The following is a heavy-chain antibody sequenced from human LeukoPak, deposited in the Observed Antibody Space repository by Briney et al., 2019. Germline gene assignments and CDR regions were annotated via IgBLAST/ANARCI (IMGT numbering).Heavy chain of an antibody. CDR2: MNPNSGNT. Sequence: ASVKVSCKASGYTFTSYDINWVRQATGQGLEWMGWMNPNSGNTGYAQKFQGRVTMTRNTSISTAYMELSSLRSEDTAVYYCARGLVGASVLSIFGVVTKREVYAFDIWGQGTMVTVSS. V-gene: IGHV1-8*01. D-gene: IGHD3-3*01. J-gene: IGHJ3*02. CDR3: ARGLVGASVLSIFGVVTKREVYAFDI. CDR1: GYTFTSYD.